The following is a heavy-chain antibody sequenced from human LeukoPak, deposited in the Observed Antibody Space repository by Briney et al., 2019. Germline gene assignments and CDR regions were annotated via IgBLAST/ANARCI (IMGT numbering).Heavy chain of an antibody. V-gene: IGHV3-7*01. Sequence: GGSLRLSCAASGFTFSSYWTSWVRQAPGKGLEWVANIKQDGSEKYYVDSVKGRFTISRDNAKNSLYLQMNSLRAEDTAVYYCAREEQWLVWRGFDYWGQGTLVTVSS. CDR2: IKQDGSEK. J-gene: IGHJ4*02. D-gene: IGHD6-19*01. CDR3: AREEQWLVWRGFDY. CDR1: GFTFSSYW.